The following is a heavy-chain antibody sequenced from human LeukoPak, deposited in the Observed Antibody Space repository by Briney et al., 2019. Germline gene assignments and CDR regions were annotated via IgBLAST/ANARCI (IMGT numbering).Heavy chain of an antibody. CDR2: IIPIFGAA. CDR3: AKGIVVAGHFDY. CDR1: GGTFCSYA. J-gene: IGHJ4*02. Sequence: SVKVSCKASGGTFCSYAISWVRQTPGQGLEWMGGIIPIFGAANYAQKFQGRVTITADESTSTAYMELRSLRSEDTAVYYCAKGIVVAGHFDYWGQGTLVTVSS. V-gene: IGHV1-69*13. D-gene: IGHD6-19*01.